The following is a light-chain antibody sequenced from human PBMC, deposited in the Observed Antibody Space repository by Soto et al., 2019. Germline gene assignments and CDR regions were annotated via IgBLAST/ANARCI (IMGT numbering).Light chain of an antibody. Sequence: EIVMTQSPATLSVSPGERATLSCRASRSVSSNLAWYQQRPGQAPRLLIYGASTRATGIPARFSGSGSGTEFTLTISSLQSDDLAVYYCQQYNNWPPWTFGQGTKVEIK. CDR2: GAS. J-gene: IGKJ1*01. CDR3: QQYNNWPPWT. V-gene: IGKV3-15*01. CDR1: RSVSSN.